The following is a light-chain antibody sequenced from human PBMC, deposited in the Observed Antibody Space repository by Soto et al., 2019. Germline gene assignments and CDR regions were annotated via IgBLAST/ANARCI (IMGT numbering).Light chain of an antibody. CDR2: KAS. V-gene: IGKV1-5*03. Sequence: DIQMTQSPSTLSGSVGDRVTITFRASQTISSWLAWYQQKPGKAPKLLIYKASTLKSGVPSRFSGSGSGTEFTLTISSLEPEDFATYYCQQSYSAPRTFGPGTKVDIK. CDR1: QTISSW. J-gene: IGKJ3*01. CDR3: QQSYSAPRT.